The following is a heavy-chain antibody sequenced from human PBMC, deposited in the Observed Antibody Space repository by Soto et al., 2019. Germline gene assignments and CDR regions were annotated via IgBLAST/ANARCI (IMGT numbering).Heavy chain of an antibody. J-gene: IGHJ6*02. CDR1: GGTFDAYT. CDR3: ARLGTKAMDV. CDR2: IIPLFGTG. D-gene: IGHD2-2*01. V-gene: IGHV1-69*01. Sequence: QVQLVQSGAEVRKPGSSVRVSCKASGGTFDAYTITWVRQAPGQGLEWMGGIIPLFGTGNYAQKFQGRVTITADESTTTAHMELSSLRSEDTAVYFCARLGTKAMDVWGQGTTVTISS.